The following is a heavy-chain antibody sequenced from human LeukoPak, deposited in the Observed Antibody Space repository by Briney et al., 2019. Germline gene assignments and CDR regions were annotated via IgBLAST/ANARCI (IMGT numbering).Heavy chain of an antibody. CDR3: ARGGRITMVRGVLGDHYYYYYMDV. J-gene: IGHJ6*03. CDR1: GYTFTSYD. V-gene: IGHV1-8*01. CDR2: MNPNSGNT. Sequence: ASVKVSCKASGYTFTSYDINWVRQATGQGLEWMGWMNPNSGNTGYAQKFQGRVTMTRHTSISTAYMELSSLRSEDTAVYYCARGGRITMVRGVLGDHYYYYYMDVWGKGTTVTVSS. D-gene: IGHD3-10*01.